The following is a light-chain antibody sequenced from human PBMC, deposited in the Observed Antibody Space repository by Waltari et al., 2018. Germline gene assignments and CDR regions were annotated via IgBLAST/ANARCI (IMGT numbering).Light chain of an antibody. J-gene: IGLJ2*01. CDR3: QTWGTGIV. CDR1: SGHSSYA. V-gene: IGLV4-69*01. CDR2: LNSDGSH. Sequence: QLVLTQSPSASASLGASVKLTCTLSSGHSSYAIAWHQQQPEKGPRYLVKLNSDGSHSKEDGIPDRFSGSSSGAERYLTISSLQSEDEADYYCQTWGTGIVFGGGTKLTVL.